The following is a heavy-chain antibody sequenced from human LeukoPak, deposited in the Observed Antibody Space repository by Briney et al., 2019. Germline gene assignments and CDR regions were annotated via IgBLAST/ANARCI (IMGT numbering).Heavy chain of an antibody. CDR3: AREEGTAMAPSYYYGMDV. Sequence: PGGSLRLSCAASGFTFSSYSMNWVRQAPGKGLEWVSSISSSSSYIYYADSVKGRFTISRDNAKTSLYLQMNSLRAEDTAVYYYAREEGTAMAPSYYYGMDVWGQGTTVTVSS. CDR2: ISSSSSYI. V-gene: IGHV3-21*01. J-gene: IGHJ6*02. D-gene: IGHD5-18*01. CDR1: GFTFSSYS.